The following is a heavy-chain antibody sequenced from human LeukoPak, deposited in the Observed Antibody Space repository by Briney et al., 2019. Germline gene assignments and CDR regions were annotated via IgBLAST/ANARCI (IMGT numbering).Heavy chain of an antibody. CDR3: ARDNDYVWGSYRY. Sequence: GGSLRLSCVASGFTFSSYWMHWVRQDPRKGLVWVSRISGDGRNINYADSVRGRFTISRDNAKNSLYLQMNSLRAEDTAVYYCARDNDYVWGSYRYWGQGTLVTVSS. CDR2: ISGDGRNI. V-gene: IGHV3-74*01. D-gene: IGHD3-16*02. CDR1: GFTFSSYW. J-gene: IGHJ4*02.